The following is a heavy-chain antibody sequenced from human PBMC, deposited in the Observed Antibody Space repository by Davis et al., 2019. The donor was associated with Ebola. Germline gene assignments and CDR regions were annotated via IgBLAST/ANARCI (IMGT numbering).Heavy chain of an antibody. CDR1: GGTFSSFA. Sequence: SVKVSCKASGGTFSSFAISWVRQAPGQGLEWMGGIIPIFGTANYAQKFQGRVTITADESTSTAYMELSSLRSEDTAVYYCARDRGSSFGMDVWGQGTTVTVSS. J-gene: IGHJ6*02. V-gene: IGHV1-69*13. CDR2: IIPIFGTA. CDR3: ARDRGSSFGMDV. D-gene: IGHD2-15*01.